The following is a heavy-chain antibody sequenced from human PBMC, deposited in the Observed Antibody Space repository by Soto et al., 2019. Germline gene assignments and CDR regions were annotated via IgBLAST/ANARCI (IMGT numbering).Heavy chain of an antibody. CDR2: INAANGDT. J-gene: IGHJ5*02. CDR3: VRRHVSATAIDWFDP. Sequence: ASVKVSCKASGYTFTSYGIHWVRQAPGQRLEWMGWINAANGDTKYSPKFQGRVTITRDTSASTAYMELSSLRSEDTAVYYCVRRHVSATAIDWFDPWGQGTRVTAPQ. CDR1: GYTFTSYG. V-gene: IGHV1-3*01. D-gene: IGHD2-21*02.